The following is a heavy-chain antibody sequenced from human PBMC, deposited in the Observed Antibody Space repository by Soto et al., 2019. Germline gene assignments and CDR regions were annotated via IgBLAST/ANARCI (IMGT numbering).Heavy chain of an antibody. CDR3: ETCYYDSSGPDFER. D-gene: IGHD3-22*01. V-gene: IGHV1-24*01. CDR2: FDPEYGET. CDR1: GYTLTELS. J-gene: IGHJ4*02. Sequence: ASVKVSCKVSGYTLTELSIHWVGPAPVKGLEWMVGFDPEYGETIYAQKFQGRVAMTEDTSKDTAYMELSSLRSEDTAVYYCETCYYDSSGPDFERWGQGTLVTVSS.